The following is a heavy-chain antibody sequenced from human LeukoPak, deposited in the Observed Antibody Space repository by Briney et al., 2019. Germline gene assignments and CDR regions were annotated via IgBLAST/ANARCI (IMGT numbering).Heavy chain of an antibody. CDR1: GGSISSTNFY. Sequence: SETLSLTCTVSGGSISSTNFYWGWIRQPPGKGLEWIGTIYYTGSTYYNPSLKSRVTISVDTSKNQFSLKLSSVTAADTAVYYCARGSASKATTSDGMDVWGQGTTVTVSS. CDR2: IYYTGST. V-gene: IGHV4-39*07. D-gene: IGHD2/OR15-2a*01. J-gene: IGHJ6*02. CDR3: ARGSASKATTSDGMDV.